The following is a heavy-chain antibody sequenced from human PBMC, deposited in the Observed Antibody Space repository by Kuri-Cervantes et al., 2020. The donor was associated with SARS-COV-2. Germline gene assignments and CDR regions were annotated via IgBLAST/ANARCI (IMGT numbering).Heavy chain of an antibody. V-gene: IGHV1-58*02. J-gene: IGHJ5*02. CDR2: IVVGSGNT. D-gene: IGHD3-10*01. CDR1: GSTFSGSA. Sequence: SVKVSCKASGSTFSGSAIQWVRQARGQRLEWIGWIVVGSGNTDYAREFQERVTITRDMSTTTVYMELSGLRSDDTAMYYCAPFYYRSINNWSDPWGQGTPVTVSS. CDR3: APFYYRSINNWSDP.